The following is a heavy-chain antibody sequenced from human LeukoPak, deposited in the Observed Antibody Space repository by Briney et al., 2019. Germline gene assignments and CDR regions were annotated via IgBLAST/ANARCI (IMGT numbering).Heavy chain of an antibody. V-gene: IGHV4-59*08. CDR2: IHYSGST. D-gene: IGHD2-15*01. CDR1: GGSISSYY. Sequence: SETLSLTCTVSGGSISSYYWSWIRQPPGKGLEWIGYIHYSGSTNYNPSLKSRVTISVDTSKNQFSLKLSSVTAADTAVYYCARHATDCSGGSCYPATLDYWGQGTLVTVSS. CDR3: ARHATDCSGGSCYPATLDY. J-gene: IGHJ4*02.